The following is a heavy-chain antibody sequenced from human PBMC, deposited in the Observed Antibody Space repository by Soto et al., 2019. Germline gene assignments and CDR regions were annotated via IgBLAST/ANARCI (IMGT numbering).Heavy chain of an antibody. D-gene: IGHD4-4*01. V-gene: IGHV1-3*01. CDR3: AGTTTTVTTNAFDI. Sequence: ASVKVSCKASGYTFTSYAMHWVRQAPGQRLEWMGWINAGNGNTKYSQKLQGRVTITRDTSTSTAYMELSSLRSEDTAVYYCAGTTTTVTTNAFDIWGQGTMVTVSS. CDR1: GYTFTSYA. J-gene: IGHJ3*02. CDR2: INAGNGNT.